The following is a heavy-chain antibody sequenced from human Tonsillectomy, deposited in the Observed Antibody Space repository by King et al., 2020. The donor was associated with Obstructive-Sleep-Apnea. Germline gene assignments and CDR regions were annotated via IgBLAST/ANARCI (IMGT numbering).Heavy chain of an antibody. CDR1: GFTFSSYA. CDR3: AKGHSSSSTSRGLDP. V-gene: IGHV3-23*04. J-gene: IGHJ5*02. D-gene: IGHD6-13*01. Sequence: VQLVESGGGLVQPGGSLRLSCAASGFTFSSYAMSWVRQAPGKGLEWVSAISGSGGSTYYADSVKGRVTISRDNSKKTLYLEMKSLRAEATAVYYCAKGHSSSSTSRGLDPWGQGTLVTVSS. CDR2: ISGSGGST.